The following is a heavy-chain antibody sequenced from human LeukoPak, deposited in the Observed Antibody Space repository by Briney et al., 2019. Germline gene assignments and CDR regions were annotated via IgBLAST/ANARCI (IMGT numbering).Heavy chain of an antibody. Sequence: SQTLSLTCAISGESVSYKDAAWNWIRQSPSRGLEWLGRTYYRSKWSNDYAVYVKSRIAVNPDTSKNQFSLQLRSVTPDDTAVYYCARQSLGYVDYWGQGSRVTVSS. CDR2: TYYRSKWSN. D-gene: IGHD2-15*01. V-gene: IGHV6-1*01. CDR3: ARQSLGYVDY. CDR1: GESVSYKDAA. J-gene: IGHJ4*02.